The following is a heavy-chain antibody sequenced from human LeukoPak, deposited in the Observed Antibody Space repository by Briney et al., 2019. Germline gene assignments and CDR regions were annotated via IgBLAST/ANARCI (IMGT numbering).Heavy chain of an antibody. V-gene: IGHV4-39*01. J-gene: IGHJ5*02. CDR1: GGSISSSGYY. CDR2: IYYSGST. Sequence: KASETLSLTCTVSGGSISSSGYYWGWIRQPPGKGLEWIVSIYYSGSTYYNPSLKSRVTISVDTSKNQLSLKLSSLTAADTAVYYCARHEYSGSYYGLSWFDPWGQGTLVTVSS. D-gene: IGHD1-26*01. CDR3: ARHEYSGSYYGLSWFDP.